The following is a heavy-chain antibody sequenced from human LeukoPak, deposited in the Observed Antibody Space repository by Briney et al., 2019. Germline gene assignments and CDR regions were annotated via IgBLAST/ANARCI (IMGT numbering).Heavy chain of an antibody. V-gene: IGHV3-30*02. D-gene: IGHD2-15*01. J-gene: IGHJ6*03. CDR2: IRYDGSNK. CDR1: GFTFSSYG. Sequence: GGSLRLSCAASGFTFSSYGMHWVRQAPGKGLEWVAFIRYDGSNKYYADSVKGRFTISRDNSKNTLYLQMNSLRAEDTAVYYCARLKRGYSNYYYYYMDVWGKGTTVTVSS. CDR3: ARLKRGYSNYYYYYMDV.